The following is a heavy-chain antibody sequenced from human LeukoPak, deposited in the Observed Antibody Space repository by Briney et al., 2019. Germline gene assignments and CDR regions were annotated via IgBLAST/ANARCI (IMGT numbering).Heavy chain of an antibody. J-gene: IGHJ3*01. V-gene: IGHV3-48*04. D-gene: IGHD1-26*01. CDR3: ARDSPYSGSPHSDAFDL. CDR1: GFTFGSYT. Sequence: QPGGSLRLSCAASGFTFGSYTMNWVRQAPGKGLEWLAYIIGSSSIIYYADSVKGRFTVSRDNAKNSLYLQMNSLRAEDTAVYYCARDSPYSGSPHSDAFDLWGQGTLVTVSS. CDR2: IIGSSSII.